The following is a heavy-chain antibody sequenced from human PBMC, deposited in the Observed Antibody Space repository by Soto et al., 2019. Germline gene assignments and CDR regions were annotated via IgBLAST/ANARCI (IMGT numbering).Heavy chain of an antibody. Sequence: QVQLVESGGGVVQPGRSLRLSCAASGFTFSSYAMHWVRQAPGKGLEWVAVISYDGSNKYYADSVKGRFTISRDNSKNTLYLQMNSRRAEDTAVYYCARVKMPRGSGSYPFYWGQGTLVTVSS. D-gene: IGHD3-10*01. CDR2: ISYDGSNK. J-gene: IGHJ4*02. CDR3: ARVKMPRGSGSYPFY. CDR1: GFTFSSYA. V-gene: IGHV3-30-3*01.